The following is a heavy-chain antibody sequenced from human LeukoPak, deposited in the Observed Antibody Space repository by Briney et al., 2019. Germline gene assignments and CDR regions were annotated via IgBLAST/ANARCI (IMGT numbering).Heavy chain of an antibody. CDR3: ARTVPAAKANAFDI. CDR1: GGTFSSYA. Sequence: ASVKVSCKASGGTFSSYAISWVRQAPGQGLEWMGGIIPIFGTANYAQKFQGRVTITADESTSTAYMELSSLRSEDTAVYYCARTVPAAKANAFDIWGQGTMVTVSS. J-gene: IGHJ3*02. CDR2: IIPIFGTA. V-gene: IGHV1-69*13. D-gene: IGHD2-2*01.